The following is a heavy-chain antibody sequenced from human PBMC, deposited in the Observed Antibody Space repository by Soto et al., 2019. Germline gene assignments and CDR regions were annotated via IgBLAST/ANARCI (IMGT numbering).Heavy chain of an antibody. Sequence: QVQLQESGPGLVKPLETLSLTCTVSGGSIDSGDYYWSWIRQPPGKGLEWIGYVYYSGTTNYNPFLKSRSTLSPNKAKDPFSLKMNSVDAADTAGDYRSKDVIATPYYFDPLGQGTLVTVSS. CDR1: GGSIDSGDYY. V-gene: IGHV4-61*08. D-gene: IGHD3-22*01. CDR2: VYYSGTT. CDR3: SKDVIATPYYFDP. J-gene: IGHJ5*02.